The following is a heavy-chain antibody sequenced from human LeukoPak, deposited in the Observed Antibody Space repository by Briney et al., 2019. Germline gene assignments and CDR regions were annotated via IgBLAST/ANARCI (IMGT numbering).Heavy chain of an antibody. D-gene: IGHD3-10*01. J-gene: IGHJ4*02. Sequence: PGGSLRLSCLASGFNFIKYGMHWVRQAPGKGLEWVAFIPFDASNKYYVDSVKGRFTISRDNSKNTLYLQMNSLRTEDTAVYYCATEFNYYGSGSYCWGQGTLVTVSS. CDR1: GFNFIKYG. CDR2: IPFDASNK. CDR3: ATEFNYYGSGSYC. V-gene: IGHV3-30*02.